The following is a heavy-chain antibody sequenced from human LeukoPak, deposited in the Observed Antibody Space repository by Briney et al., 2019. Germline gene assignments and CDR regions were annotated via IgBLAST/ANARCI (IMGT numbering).Heavy chain of an antibody. CDR3: ARYTSGWDHYFDC. D-gene: IGHD6-19*01. CDR2: IYTSGTS. J-gene: IGHJ4*02. Sequence: SETLSLTCTVSGGSISGYYWSWIRQPAGKGLEWIGRIYTSGTSNYNPSLKSRVTMSVDTSKNQFSVKLSSVTAADTAVYYCARYTSGWDHYFDCWGQGTLVTVSS. V-gene: IGHV4-4*07. CDR1: GGSISGYY.